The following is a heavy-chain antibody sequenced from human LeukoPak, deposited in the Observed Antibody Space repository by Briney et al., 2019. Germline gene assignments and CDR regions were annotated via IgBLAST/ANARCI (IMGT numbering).Heavy chain of an antibody. V-gene: IGHV3-9*01. Sequence: PGRSLRLSCAASGFTFDDYAMHWVRQAPGKGLEWVSGISWNSGSIGYADSVKGRFTISRDNAKNSLYLQMNSLRAEDTALYYCAKDRTQLGNYWFDPWGQGTLVTVSS. CDR2: ISWNSGSI. D-gene: IGHD1-1*01. CDR3: AKDRTQLGNYWFDP. J-gene: IGHJ5*02. CDR1: GFTFDDYA.